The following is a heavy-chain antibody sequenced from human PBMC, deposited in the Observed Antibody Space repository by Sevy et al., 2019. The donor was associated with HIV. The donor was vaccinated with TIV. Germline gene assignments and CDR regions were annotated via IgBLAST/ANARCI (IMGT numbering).Heavy chain of an antibody. V-gene: IGHV3-7*01. J-gene: IGHJ3*02. CDR1: GFTFSSYW. Sequence: GGSLRLSCAASGFTFSSYWMSWVRQAPGKGLEWVANIKQDGSQKYYVDSVKGRFTISRDNAKNSLYLQMNSLRAEDTAVYYCARERWDFWSGYWRHAFDIWGQGTMVTVSS. CDR2: IKQDGSQK. D-gene: IGHD3-3*01. CDR3: ARERWDFWSGYWRHAFDI.